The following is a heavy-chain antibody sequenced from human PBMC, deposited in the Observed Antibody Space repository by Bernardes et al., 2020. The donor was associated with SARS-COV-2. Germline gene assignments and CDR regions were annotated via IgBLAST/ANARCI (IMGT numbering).Heavy chain of an antibody. CDR2: IYSGGST. J-gene: IGHJ5*02. D-gene: IGHD2-2*01. CDR3: ARDKEDCSSTSCTPGGWFDP. Sequence: GSLRLSCAASGFTVSSNYMSWVRQAPGKGLEWVSVIYSGGSTYYADSVKGRFTISRDNSKNTLYLQMNSLRAEDTAVYYCARDKEDCSSTSCTPGGWFDPWGQGTLVTVSS. V-gene: IGHV3-53*01. CDR1: GFTVSSNY.